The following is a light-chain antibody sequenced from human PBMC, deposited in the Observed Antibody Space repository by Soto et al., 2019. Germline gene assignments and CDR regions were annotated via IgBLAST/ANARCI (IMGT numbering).Light chain of an antibody. V-gene: IGLV2-14*01. Sequence: QSALTQPASVCGSPGQSITISCSGISPDFGVSWYQHFPGKAPKLLIFEVSNRPSGVSTRFSGSKSGNMAFLTISGLQSEDEGLYHCSSYSSTTTLFGGGTKLTVL. CDR3: SSYSSTTTL. CDR2: EVS. CDR1: SPDFG. J-gene: IGLJ2*01.